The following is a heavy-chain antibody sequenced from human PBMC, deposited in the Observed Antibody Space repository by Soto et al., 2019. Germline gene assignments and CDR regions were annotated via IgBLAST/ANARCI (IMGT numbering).Heavy chain of an antibody. V-gene: IGHV1-69*12. D-gene: IGHD2-2*01. Sequence: QVQLVQSGAEVKKPGSSVKVSCKASGGTFSSYAISWVRQAPGQGLEWMGGIIPIFGTANYAQKFQGRVTITADESPRTAYMELSSLRSEDTAVYYCARHVPAAGYYYGMDVWGQGTPVTVSS. J-gene: IGHJ6*02. CDR1: GGTFSSYA. CDR2: IIPIFGTA. CDR3: ARHVPAAGYYYGMDV.